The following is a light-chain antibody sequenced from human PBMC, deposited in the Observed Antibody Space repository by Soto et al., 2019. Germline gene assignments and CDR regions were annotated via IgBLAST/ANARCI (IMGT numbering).Light chain of an antibody. V-gene: IGKV3-20*01. CDR2: GVS. CDR1: QSISSSY. CDR3: QQYGSSPYT. Sequence: EIVLTQSPGTLSLSPGERATLSCRASQSISSSYLAWYQQKPGQAPRLLINGVSSRATGIPDRFSGSGSGTDFTLTISRLEPEDFAVYYCQQYGSSPYTFGQGTKLEIK. J-gene: IGKJ2*01.